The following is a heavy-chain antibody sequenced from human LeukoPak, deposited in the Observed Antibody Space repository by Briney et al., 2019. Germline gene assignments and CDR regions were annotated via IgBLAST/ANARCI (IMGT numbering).Heavy chain of an antibody. Sequence: PGGSLRLSCAASGFTFSSYWMHWVRQAPGKGLVWVSRVNSDGSYTSYADSVKGRFTISRDNAKNTLYLQMNSLRAEDTAVYYCAREFRLSTAVWFDPWGQGTLVTVSS. CDR3: AREFRLSTAVWFDP. V-gene: IGHV3-74*01. J-gene: IGHJ5*02. D-gene: IGHD2/OR15-2a*01. CDR2: VNSDGSYT. CDR1: GFTFSSYW.